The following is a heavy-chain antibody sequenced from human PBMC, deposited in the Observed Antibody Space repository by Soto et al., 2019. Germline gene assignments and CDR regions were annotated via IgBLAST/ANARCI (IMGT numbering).Heavy chain of an antibody. Sequence: GGSLRLSCAASGFTVSSNYMSWVRQAPGKGLEWVSVIYSGGSTYYADSVKGRFTISRDNSKNTLYLQMNSLRAEDTAVYYCARESQGRNYDILTGYYHDAFDIWGQGTMVTVSS. CDR2: IYSGGST. CDR1: GFTVSSNY. D-gene: IGHD3-9*01. CDR3: ARESQGRNYDILTGYYHDAFDI. J-gene: IGHJ3*02. V-gene: IGHV3-66*01.